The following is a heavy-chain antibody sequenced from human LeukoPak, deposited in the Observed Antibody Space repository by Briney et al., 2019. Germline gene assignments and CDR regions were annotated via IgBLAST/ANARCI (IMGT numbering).Heavy chain of an antibody. Sequence: PSETLSLTCTVSGGSISNTNYYWGWIRQPPGKGLEWIGHMYYRGGTARNSSLKSRVTISVDTSKNQSSLKLTSVTASDTAVYYCARRPPWWQDPAIPRHIWGQGTLVTVSS. V-gene: IGHV4-39*01. CDR1: GGSISNTNYY. D-gene: IGHD2-8*02. J-gene: IGHJ3*02. CDR3: ARRPPWWQDPAIPRHI. CDR2: MYYRGGT.